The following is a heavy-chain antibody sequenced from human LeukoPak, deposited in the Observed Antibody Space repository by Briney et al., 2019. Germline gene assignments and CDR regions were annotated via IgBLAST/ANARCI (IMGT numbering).Heavy chain of an antibody. CDR3: ARVTVTGADY. J-gene: IGHJ4*02. CDR1: GGSISSGTYY. CDR2: IYTSGST. V-gene: IGHV4-61*02. Sequence: SETLSLTCTVSGGSISSGTYYWSWIRQPAGKGLEWIGRIYTSGSTNYNPSLKSRVTISVDTSKNQFSLKLSSVTAADTAVYYCARVTVTGADYWGQGTLVAVSS. D-gene: IGHD4-17*01.